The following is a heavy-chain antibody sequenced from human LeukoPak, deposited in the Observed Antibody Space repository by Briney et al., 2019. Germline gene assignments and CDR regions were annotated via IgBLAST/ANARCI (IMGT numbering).Heavy chain of an antibody. CDR3: ARDRSGYDLDAFDI. CDR1: GFTFSNFG. Sequence: PGRSLRLSCAASGFTFSNFGMHWVRQAPGKGLEWVAVTWYDGSNKYYADSVKGRFTISRDNSKSTLSLQMNSLRAEDTALYYCARDRSGYDLDAFDIWGQGTMVTVSS. J-gene: IGHJ3*02. V-gene: IGHV3-33*01. CDR2: TWYDGSNK. D-gene: IGHD5-12*01.